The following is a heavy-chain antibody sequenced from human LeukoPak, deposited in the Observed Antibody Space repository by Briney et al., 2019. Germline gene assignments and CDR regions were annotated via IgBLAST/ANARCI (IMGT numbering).Heavy chain of an antibody. CDR3: ARGFYYTGMDV. CDR1: GDSVSSYGAA. V-gene: IGHV6-1*01. CDR2: TYYRSKWYN. D-gene: IGHD3-10*01. Sequence: SQTLSLTCAISGDSVSSYGAAWIWIRQSPSRGLEWLGRTYYRSKWYNDYAVSLKSRITINPDTSKNQFSLQLNSVTPEDTAVYYCARGFYYTGMDVWGQGTTVTVSS. J-gene: IGHJ6*02.